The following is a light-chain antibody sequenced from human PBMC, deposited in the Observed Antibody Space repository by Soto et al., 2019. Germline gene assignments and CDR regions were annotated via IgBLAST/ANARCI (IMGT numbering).Light chain of an antibody. V-gene: IGLV2-8*01. CDR1: SSDVGGYNY. CDR3: SSYAASNTFYFV. J-gene: IGLJ3*02. CDR2: EVT. Sequence: QSALTQPPSASGSPGQSVTISCTGTSSDVGGYNYVSWYQQYPGRAPKLMIYEVTKRPSGVPDRFSVSKSGNTASLTVSGLKAEDEADYYCSSYAASNTFYFVFGGGTQLTVL.